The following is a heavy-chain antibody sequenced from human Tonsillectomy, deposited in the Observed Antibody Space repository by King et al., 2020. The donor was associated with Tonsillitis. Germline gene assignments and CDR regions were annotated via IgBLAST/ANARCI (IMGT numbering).Heavy chain of an antibody. CDR3: ARDGGSRYYDFWSGYPNWFDP. J-gene: IGHJ5*02. Sequence: VQLQESGPGLVKPSETLSLTCTVSGGSISSYYWSWIRPPPGKGLEWIGYIYYSGSTNYNPSLKSRVTISVDTSKNQFSLKLSSVTAADTAVYYCARDGGSRYYDFWSGYPNWFDPWGQGTLVTVSS. CDR2: IYYSGST. V-gene: IGHV4-59*01. D-gene: IGHD3-3*01. CDR1: GGSISSYY.